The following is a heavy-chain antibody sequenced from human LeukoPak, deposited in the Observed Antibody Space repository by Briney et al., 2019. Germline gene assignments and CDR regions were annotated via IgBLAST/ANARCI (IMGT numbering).Heavy chain of an antibody. CDR1: GVSISSPNHD. D-gene: IGHD4/OR15-4a*01. CDR2: IYYSGTT. Sequence: SETLSLTCSVSGVSISSPNHDWAWIRQPPGQGLEWIGSIYYSGTTYYNLSLKSRVTLSVDTSQNQFSLKLSSVTAADTAIYFCARSRGANTCVGNWFDPWGQGTLVTVSS. CDR3: ARSRGANTCVGNWFDP. J-gene: IGHJ5*02. V-gene: IGHV4-39*01.